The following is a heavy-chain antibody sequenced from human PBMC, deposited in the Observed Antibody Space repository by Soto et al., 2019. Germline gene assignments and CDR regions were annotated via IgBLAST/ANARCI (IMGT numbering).Heavy chain of an antibody. Sequence: VQLLESGGGVVQPGGSLRLSCAASGFTFSNYAMGWVRRAPGKGLEWVSTITDSGGKYYADYVKGRFTISRDNSKSTLILQMNNLRAGDTAIYVCAKVVKYRNNPNYFDPWGKGTLVTVS. J-gene: IGHJ5*02. CDR3: AKVVKYRNNPNYFDP. CDR1: GFTFSNYA. D-gene: IGHD4-4*01. V-gene: IGHV3-23*01. CDR2: ITDSGGK.